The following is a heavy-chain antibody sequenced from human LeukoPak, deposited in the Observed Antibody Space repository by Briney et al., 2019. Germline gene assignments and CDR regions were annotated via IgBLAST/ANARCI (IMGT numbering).Heavy chain of an antibody. D-gene: IGHD2-8*02. Sequence: GGSLRLSCVTSGFTLNSYAMSWVRQAPGKGLEYVSSISASGATTYYTGSVKGRFAISRDNSQNTLCLQMNSLRAEDSAVYYCAKDRDIALIERATHGLDVWGQGSTVTVSS. CDR1: GFTLNSYA. J-gene: IGHJ6*02. CDR2: ISASGATT. CDR3: AKDRDIALIERATHGLDV. V-gene: IGHV3-23*01.